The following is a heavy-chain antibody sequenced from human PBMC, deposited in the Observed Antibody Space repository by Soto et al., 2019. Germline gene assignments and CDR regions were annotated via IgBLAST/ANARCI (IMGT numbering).Heavy chain of an antibody. CDR1: GFTFTRYS. Sequence: PGGSLRLSCAASGFTFTRYSMNWVRQAPGKGLELVSSISSTTNYIYYADSMKGRFTVSRDNAKNSVYLEMNSLSAEDKALYYCARESEDLTSNFDYWGQGTLVTVSS. CDR2: ISSTTNYI. V-gene: IGHV3-21*01. J-gene: IGHJ4*02. CDR3: ARESEDLTSNFDY.